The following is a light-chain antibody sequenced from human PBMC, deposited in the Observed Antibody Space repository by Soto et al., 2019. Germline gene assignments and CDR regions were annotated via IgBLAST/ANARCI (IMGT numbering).Light chain of an antibody. Sequence: DIQMTQSPSTLSASVGDRVTITCRASQSISNWLAWYQQKPGKAPNLLIYKASNFESGVPSRFSGSGSRTDFTLTISSLQPDDFATYYCQQFHDPCTFGQGTKVEIK. CDR2: KAS. CDR3: QQFHDPCT. J-gene: IGKJ1*01. CDR1: QSISNW. V-gene: IGKV1-5*03.